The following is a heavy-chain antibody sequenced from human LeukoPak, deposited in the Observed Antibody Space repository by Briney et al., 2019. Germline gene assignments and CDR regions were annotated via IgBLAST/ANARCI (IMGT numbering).Heavy chain of an antibody. D-gene: IGHD6-19*01. Sequence: SETLSLTCAAYGGSFSGYYWSWIRQPPGKGLEWIGEINHSGSTNYNPSLKSRVTISVDTSKNQFSLKLSSVTAADTAVYYCARGYGSTRTRRLGYWGQGTLVTVSS. CDR3: ARGYGSTRTRRLGY. CDR1: GGSFSGYY. CDR2: INHSGST. J-gene: IGHJ4*02. V-gene: IGHV4-34*01.